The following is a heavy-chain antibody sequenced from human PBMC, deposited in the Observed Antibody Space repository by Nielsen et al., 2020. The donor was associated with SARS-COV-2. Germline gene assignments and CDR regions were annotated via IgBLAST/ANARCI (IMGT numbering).Heavy chain of an antibody. D-gene: IGHD6-19*01. CDR1: GYTFTSYA. CDR3: ARDLSGAVAVPGGFDY. J-gene: IGHJ4*02. V-gene: IGHV7-4-1*02. Sequence: ASVKVSCKASGYTFTSYAMNWVRQAPGQGLAWMGWINTNTGNPTYAQGFTGRFVFSLDTSVSTAYLQISSLKAEDTAVYYCARDLSGAVAVPGGFDYWGQGTLVTVSS. CDR2: INTNTGNP.